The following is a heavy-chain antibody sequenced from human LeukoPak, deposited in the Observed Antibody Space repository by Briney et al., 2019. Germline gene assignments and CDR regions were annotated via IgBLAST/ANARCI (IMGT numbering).Heavy chain of an antibody. Sequence: SVKVSCKASGGTFSSYAISWVRQAPGQGLEWMGGIIPIFGTANYAQKFQGRVTITADKSTSTAYMELSSLRSEDTAVYYCASTTSMIHDAFDIWGQGTMVTVSS. CDR3: ASTTSMIHDAFDI. D-gene: IGHD3-16*01. CDR2: IIPIFGTA. J-gene: IGHJ3*02. V-gene: IGHV1-69*06. CDR1: GGTFSSYA.